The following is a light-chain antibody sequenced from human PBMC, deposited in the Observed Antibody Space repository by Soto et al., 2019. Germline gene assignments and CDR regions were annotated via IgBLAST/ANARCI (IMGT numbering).Light chain of an antibody. CDR2: DVN. CDR1: SSDVGGSNY. J-gene: IGLJ2*01. Sequence: QSALTQPASVSGSPGQSITISCTGTSSDVGGSNYVSWYQQHPGKAPKLMIYDVNNRPSGISNRFSGSKSGNTASLTISGLQAEDEADYYCSSYRSGSTLVFGGGPKLTVL. CDR3: SSYRSGSTLV. V-gene: IGLV2-14*03.